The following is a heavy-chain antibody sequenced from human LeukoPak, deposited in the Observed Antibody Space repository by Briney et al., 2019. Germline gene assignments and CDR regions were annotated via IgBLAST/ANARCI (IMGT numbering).Heavy chain of an antibody. CDR2: IHYSGST. D-gene: IGHD3-9*01. CDR1: GGSISSYY. CDR3: ARRPAAGYFDWSTPFDI. V-gene: IGHV4-59*08. J-gene: IGHJ3*02. Sequence: SETLSLTCTVSGGSISSYYWSWIRQPPGKGLEWIGHIHYSGSTNSKPSLKSRLTITVDTSKNQFSLKLSSVAAADTCVYYCARRPAAGYFDWSTPFDIWGQGTMVTVSS.